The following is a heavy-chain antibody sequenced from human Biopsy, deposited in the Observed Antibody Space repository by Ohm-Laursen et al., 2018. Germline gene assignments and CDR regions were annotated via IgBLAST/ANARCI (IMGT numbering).Heavy chain of an antibody. CDR3: ARPTNARAGGAPFDI. D-gene: IGHD1-1*01. J-gene: IGHJ3*02. Sequence: SLRLSCSASGFSFSSYGMHWVRQAPGKGLEWVAVLWYDGTNKYYADSVKGRFTISRDNSKNTLYLQMNSLRPEDTAMYYCARPTNARAGGAPFDIWGQGTMVTVSS. V-gene: IGHV3-33*01. CDR2: LWYDGTNK. CDR1: GFSFSSYG.